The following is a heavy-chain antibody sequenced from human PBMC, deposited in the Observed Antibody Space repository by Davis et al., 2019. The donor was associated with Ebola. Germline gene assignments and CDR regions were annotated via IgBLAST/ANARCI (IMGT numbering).Heavy chain of an antibody. CDR3: ARDWPGHWTYGMDV. V-gene: IGHV4-34*01. Sequence: SETLSLTCTVSGGSISSYYWSWIRQPPGKGLEWIGEINHSGSTNYNPSLKSRVTISVDTSKNQFSLKLSSVTAADTAVYYCARDWPGHWTYGMDVWGQGTTVTVSS. CDR2: INHSGST. D-gene: IGHD1-1*01. CDR1: GGSISSYY. J-gene: IGHJ6*02.